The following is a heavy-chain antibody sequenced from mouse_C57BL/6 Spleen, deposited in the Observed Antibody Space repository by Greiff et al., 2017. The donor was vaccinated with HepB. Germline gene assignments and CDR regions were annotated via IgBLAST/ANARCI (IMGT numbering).Heavy chain of an antibody. J-gene: IGHJ3*01. V-gene: IGHV5-17*01. D-gene: IGHD4-1*01. CDR3: ARTETGTRVFAY. CDR1: GFTFSDYG. CDR2: ISSGSSTI. Sequence: EVQVVESGGGLVKPGGSLKLSCAASGFTFSDYGMHWVRQAPEKGLEWVAYISSGSSTIYYADTVKGRFTISRDNAKNTLFLQMTSLRSEDTAMYYCARTETGTRVFAYWGQGTLVTVSA.